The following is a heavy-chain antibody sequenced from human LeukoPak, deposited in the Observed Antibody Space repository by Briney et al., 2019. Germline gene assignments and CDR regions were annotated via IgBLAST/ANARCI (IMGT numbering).Heavy chain of an antibody. J-gene: IGHJ5*02. Sequence: GASVKVSCKASGYTFTGYYMHWVRQAPGQELEWTGWINPNSGGTNYAQKFQGRVTMTRDTSISTAYMELSRLRSDDTAVYYCARAGGLRYCSGGSCRNNWFDPWGQGTLVTVSS. V-gene: IGHV1-2*02. CDR2: INPNSGGT. CDR3: ARAGGLRYCSGGSCRNNWFDP. D-gene: IGHD2-15*01. CDR1: GYTFTGYY.